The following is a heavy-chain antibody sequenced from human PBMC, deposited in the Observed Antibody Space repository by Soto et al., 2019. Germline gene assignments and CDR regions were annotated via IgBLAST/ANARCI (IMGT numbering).Heavy chain of an antibody. CDR2: IYDSGTT. J-gene: IGHJ6*02. CDR1: GGSASSGGYY. Sequence: QVQLQESGPGLVKPSQTLSLTCTVSGGSASSGGYYWTWIRQQPGKGLEWIGYIYDSGTTYYNPPHKRRVTISVDTSKNQLSLKLSSVTAADTAVYYFARTYYYYYAMYVWGQGTMVTVSS. CDR3: ARTYYYYYAMYV. V-gene: IGHV4-31*03.